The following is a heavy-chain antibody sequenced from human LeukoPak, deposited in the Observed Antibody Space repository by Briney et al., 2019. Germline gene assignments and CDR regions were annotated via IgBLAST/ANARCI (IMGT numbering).Heavy chain of an antibody. Sequence: GGSLRLSCAASGFTFSSYGMHWVRQAPGKGLEWVAVISYDESNKYYADSVKGRFTISRDNAKNSLYLQMNSLRDEDTALYYCVTDTSMGGLFDYWGQGTLVTVSS. CDR2: ISYDESNK. D-gene: IGHD5-18*01. J-gene: IGHJ4*02. CDR1: GFTFSSYG. CDR3: VTDTSMGGLFDY. V-gene: IGHV3-30*03.